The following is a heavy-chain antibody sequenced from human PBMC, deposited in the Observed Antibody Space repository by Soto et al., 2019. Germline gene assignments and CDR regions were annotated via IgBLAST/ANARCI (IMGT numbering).Heavy chain of an antibody. J-gene: IGHJ4*02. V-gene: IGHV1-69*01. D-gene: IGHD6-6*01. CDR3: ARLEDSSSPPKVGY. Sequence: QVQLVQSGAEVKKPGSSVKVSCKASGGTFSSYAISWVRQAPGQGLEWMGGIIPIFGTANYAQKFQGRVTITADESTSTPYMELSSLRSEDTAVYYCARLEDSSSPPKVGYWGQGTLVTVSS. CDR1: GGTFSSYA. CDR2: IIPIFGTA.